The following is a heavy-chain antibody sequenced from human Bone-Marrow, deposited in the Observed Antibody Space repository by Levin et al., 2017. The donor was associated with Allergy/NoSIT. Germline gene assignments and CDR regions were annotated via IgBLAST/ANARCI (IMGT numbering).Heavy chain of an antibody. CDR1: DFIVSSNY. Sequence: PGGSLRLSCAASDFIVSSNYMSWIRQAPGKGLDWVSVIYSGGRAYYADSVKVRFTVSRDNSKNTLYLQMNSLRAEDTAVYYCVARSKGMDVWRQGTTITVSS. CDR2: IYSGGRA. J-gene: IGHJ6*01. D-gene: IGHD5-12*01. V-gene: IGHV3-66*01. CDR3: VARSKGMDV.